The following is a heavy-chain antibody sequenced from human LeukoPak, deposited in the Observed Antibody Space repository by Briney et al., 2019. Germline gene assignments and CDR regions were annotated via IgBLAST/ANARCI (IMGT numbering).Heavy chain of an antibody. CDR1: GGSISSYY. CDR3: ARASNKGVGKNWFDP. J-gene: IGHJ5*02. V-gene: IGHV4-59*08. D-gene: IGHD3-3*01. CDR2: IYYSGTT. Sequence: SETLSLTCTVSGGSISSYYWSWIRQPPGKGLEWIGYIYYSGTTNYNPSLKSRVTISVDTSKNQFSLKLSSVTAADTAVYYCARASNKGVGKNWFDPWGQGTLVTVSS.